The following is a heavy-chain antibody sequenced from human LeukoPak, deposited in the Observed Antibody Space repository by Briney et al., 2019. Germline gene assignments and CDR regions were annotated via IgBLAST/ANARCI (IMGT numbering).Heavy chain of an antibody. CDR2: IRKDGSDK. V-gene: IGHV3-30*02. CDR1: GFTFSRYG. CDR3: AKDSNWAFDY. Sequence: PGGSLRLSCGASGFTFSRYGMHWVRQAPGKGLEWVTYIRKDGSDKYYADSVKGRFTISRDSSKNMVYLQMTSLRAEDTALYYCAKDSNWAFDYWGQGTLVSFSS. D-gene: IGHD7-27*01. J-gene: IGHJ4*02.